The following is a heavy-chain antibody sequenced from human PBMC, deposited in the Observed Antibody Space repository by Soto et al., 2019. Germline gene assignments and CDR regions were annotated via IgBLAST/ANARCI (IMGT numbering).Heavy chain of an antibody. V-gene: IGHV2-26*01. D-gene: IGHD3-3*01. J-gene: IGHJ4*02. CDR2: IFSNDEK. CDR1: GFSLSNARMG. CDR3: ARIAYDFWSGSGPDY. Sequence: SGPTLVNPTETITLTCTVSGFSLSNARMGVSWIRQPPGKALEWLAHIFSNDEKSYSTSLKSRLTISKDTSKSQVVLTMTNMDPVDTATYYCARIAYDFWSGSGPDYWGQGTLVTVSS.